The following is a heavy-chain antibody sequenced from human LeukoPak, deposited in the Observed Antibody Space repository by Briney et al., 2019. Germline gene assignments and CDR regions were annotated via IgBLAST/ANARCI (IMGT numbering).Heavy chain of an antibody. V-gene: IGHV3-7*03. Sequence: GGSLRLSCAASGFTFSSYWMSWVRQAPGKGLEWVANIKQDGSEKYYVDSVKGRFTISRDNAKNSLYLQMNSLRAEDTAVYYCAKDSRVSSLIGVVRTKRPYYFDYWGQGTLVTVSS. CDR1: GFTFSSYW. D-gene: IGHD3-22*01. J-gene: IGHJ4*02. CDR3: AKDSRVSSLIGVVRTKRPYYFDY. CDR2: IKQDGSEK.